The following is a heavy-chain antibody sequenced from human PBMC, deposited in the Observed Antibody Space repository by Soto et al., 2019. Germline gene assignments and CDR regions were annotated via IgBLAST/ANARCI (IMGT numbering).Heavy chain of an antibody. CDR3: TRHEDYSNYYYYGMDV. CDR2: IRSKANSYAT. CDR1: GFTFSGSA. V-gene: IGHV3-73*02. D-gene: IGHD4-4*01. J-gene: IGHJ6*02. Sequence: EVQLVESGGGLVQPGGSLKLSCAASGFTFSGSAMHWVRQASGKGLEWVGRIRSKANSYATAYAASVKGRCTISRDDSKNTAYLQMNSLKTEDTAVYYCTRHEDYSNYYYYGMDVWGQGTTVTVSS.